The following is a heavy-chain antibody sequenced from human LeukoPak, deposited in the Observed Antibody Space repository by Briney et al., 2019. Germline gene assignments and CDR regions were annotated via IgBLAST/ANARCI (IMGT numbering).Heavy chain of an antibody. CDR2: ISYDGSNK. CDR3: ANSPIGSSGWYDY. Sequence: GRSLRLSCAASGFTFSSYGMHWVRQAPGKGLEWVAVISYDGSNKYYADSVKGRFTISRDNSKKTLYLQMNSLRAEDTAVYYCANSPIGSSGWYDYWGQGTLVTVSS. V-gene: IGHV3-30*18. D-gene: IGHD6-19*01. CDR1: GFTFSSYG. J-gene: IGHJ4*02.